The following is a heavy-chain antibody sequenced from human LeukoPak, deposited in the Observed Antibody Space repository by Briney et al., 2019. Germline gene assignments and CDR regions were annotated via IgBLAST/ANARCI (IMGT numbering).Heavy chain of an antibody. CDR1: GDSISNYY. Sequence: PSETLSLTCTVSGDSISNYYWSWIRQPPGKGLEWIGYIRYSGSANYNPSLRSRVTTSIDTSKNQFFLKLSSVTAADTAVYHCARLVYDSRGYYFDYWGQGTLVIAST. V-gene: IGHV4-59*08. J-gene: IGHJ4*02. CDR3: ARLVYDSRGYYFDY. CDR2: IRYSGSA. D-gene: IGHD3-22*01.